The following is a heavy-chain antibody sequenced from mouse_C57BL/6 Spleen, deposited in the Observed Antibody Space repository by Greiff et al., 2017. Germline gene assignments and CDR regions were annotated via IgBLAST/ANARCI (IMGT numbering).Heavy chain of an antibody. CDR1: GYTFTSYG. CDR2: IYPRSGNT. CDR3: ARRNYYGSRPGYFDY. Sequence: QVQLKQSGAELARPGASVKLSCKASGYTFTSYGISWVKQRTGQGLEWIGEIYPRSGNTYYNEKFKGKATLTADKSSSTAYMELRSLTSEDSAVYFCARRNYYGSRPGYFDYWGQGTTLTVSS. J-gene: IGHJ2*01. D-gene: IGHD1-1*01. V-gene: IGHV1-81*01.